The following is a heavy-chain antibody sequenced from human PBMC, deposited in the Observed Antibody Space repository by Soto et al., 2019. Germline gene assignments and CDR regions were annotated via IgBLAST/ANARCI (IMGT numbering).Heavy chain of an antibody. V-gene: IGHV3-33*01. J-gene: IGHJ4*02. D-gene: IGHD6-13*01. Sequence: ESGGGVVQPGRSLRLSCAASGFTFSSYGMHWVRQAPGKGLEWVAVIWYDGSNKYYADSVKGRFTISRDNSKNTLYLQMNSLRAEDTAVYYCARDRRIAAAGTPDYWGQGTLVTVSS. CDR2: IWYDGSNK. CDR1: GFTFSSYG. CDR3: ARDRRIAAAGTPDY.